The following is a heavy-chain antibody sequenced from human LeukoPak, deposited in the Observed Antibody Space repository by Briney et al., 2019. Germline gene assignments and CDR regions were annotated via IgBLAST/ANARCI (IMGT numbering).Heavy chain of an antibody. J-gene: IGHJ4*02. CDR2: TRNKANSYTT. CDR1: GFTFSDHY. D-gene: IGHD2-15*01. V-gene: IGHV3-72*01. Sequence: PGGSLRLSCAASGFTFSDHYMDWVRQAPGKGLEWVGRTRNKANSYTTEYAASVKGRFTISRDDSKNSLYLQMNSLGAEDTAIYYCAKGRRGSGGFDYWGQGTLVTVSS. CDR3: AKGRRGSGGFDY.